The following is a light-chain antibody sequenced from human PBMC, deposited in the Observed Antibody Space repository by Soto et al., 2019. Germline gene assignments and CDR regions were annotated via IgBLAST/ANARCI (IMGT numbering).Light chain of an antibody. CDR2: AAS. V-gene: IGKV3-20*01. Sequence: EVVLTQSPGTLSLSPGERTTLSCRASQRISSSYLAWYQQKPGQAPRLLIYAASSRATGIPDRFSGSGSGTDFTLTISRLESEDFSVYYCQQYGSSRWTFGQWTKVEIK. CDR1: QRISSSY. CDR3: QQYGSSRWT. J-gene: IGKJ1*01.